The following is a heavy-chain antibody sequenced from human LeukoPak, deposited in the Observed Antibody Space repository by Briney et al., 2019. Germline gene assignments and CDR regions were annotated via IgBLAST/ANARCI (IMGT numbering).Heavy chain of an antibody. CDR3: ARDDYGDYAQHN. D-gene: IGHD4-17*01. CDR1: VGTFSSYA. V-gene: IGHV1-69*01. CDR2: ISPIFGTA. J-gene: IGHJ4*02. Sequence: SVKLSRKVSVGTFSSYAISWVRQAPGQGLEWRGGISPIFGTANYAQKFQGRVTITADESTNTAYMELSSLRSEDTAVYYCARDDYGDYAQHNWGQGTLVTVSS.